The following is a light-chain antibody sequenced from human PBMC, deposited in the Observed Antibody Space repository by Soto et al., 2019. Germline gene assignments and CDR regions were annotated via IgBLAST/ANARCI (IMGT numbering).Light chain of an antibody. CDR2: GAS. V-gene: IGKV3-15*01. J-gene: IGKJ1*01. CDR3: HQYGSSVWT. Sequence: IVMTQSPATLSVSPGGRATLSCWASQSVSTNLAWYQQKPGQAPRLLVYGASTRATGIPGRFSGSGSGRDFTLTISRLEPEDFAVYCCHQYGSSVWTFGQGTKVDI. CDR1: QSVSTN.